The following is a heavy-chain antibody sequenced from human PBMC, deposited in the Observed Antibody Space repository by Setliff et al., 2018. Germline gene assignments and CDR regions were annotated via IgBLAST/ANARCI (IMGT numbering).Heavy chain of an antibody. J-gene: IGHJ6*03. D-gene: IGHD5-18*01. Sequence: LSLTCTVSGGSIRSYYWSWIRQPAGKGLEWIGRIYTSGSTNYNPSLKSRVTMSVDTSKNQFSLKLSSVTAADTAVYYCARDRRGYSYGSLGYYYFYMDVWGKGTTVTVSS. CDR2: IYTSGST. V-gene: IGHV4-4*07. CDR3: ARDRRGYSYGSLGYYYFYMDV. CDR1: GGSIRSYY.